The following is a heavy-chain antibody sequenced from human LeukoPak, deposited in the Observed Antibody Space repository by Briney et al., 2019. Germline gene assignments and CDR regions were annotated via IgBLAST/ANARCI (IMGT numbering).Heavy chain of an antibody. D-gene: IGHD3-16*02. CDR3: ARGRYYDYVWGSYRHYYYYYMDV. V-gene: IGHV4-34*01. Sequence: PSETLSLTCAVYGGSFSGYYWSWIRQPPGKGLEWIGEIIHSGSTNYNPSLKSRVSISLDTSRNQFSLKLSSVTAADTAVYYCARGRYYDYVWGSYRHYYYYYMDVWGKGTTVTVSS. CDR1: GGSFSGYY. J-gene: IGHJ6*03. CDR2: IIHSGST.